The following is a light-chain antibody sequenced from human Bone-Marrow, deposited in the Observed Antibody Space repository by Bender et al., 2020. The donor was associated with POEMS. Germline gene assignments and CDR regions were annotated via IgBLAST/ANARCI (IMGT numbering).Light chain of an antibody. V-gene: IGLV2-8*01. Sequence: QSGLTQPPSVSGSPGQSVTISCSGTRSDLGSYDLVSWYQQHPGKAPKLLISEVSKRPSGVPDRFSGSKSGNTASLTVSGLQADDEAEYYCSSYAGVNNLVFGGGTKLTVL. CDR2: EVS. CDR1: RSDLGSYDL. CDR3: SSYAGVNNLV. J-gene: IGLJ2*01.